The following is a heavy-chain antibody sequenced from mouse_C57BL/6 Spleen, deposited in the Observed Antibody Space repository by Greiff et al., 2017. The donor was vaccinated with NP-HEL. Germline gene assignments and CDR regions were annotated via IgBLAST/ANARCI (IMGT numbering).Heavy chain of an antibody. CDR2: IYPRDGST. J-gene: IGHJ1*03. CDR1: GYTFTSYD. CDR3: ASYYYGSPWYFDV. V-gene: IGHV1-85*01. Sequence: VQLQQSGPELVKPGASVKLSCKASGYTFTSYDINWVKQRPGQGLEWIGWIYPRDGSTKYNEKFKGKATLTVDTSSSTAYMELHSLTSEDSAVYFCASYYYGSPWYFDVWGTGTTVTVSS. D-gene: IGHD1-1*01.